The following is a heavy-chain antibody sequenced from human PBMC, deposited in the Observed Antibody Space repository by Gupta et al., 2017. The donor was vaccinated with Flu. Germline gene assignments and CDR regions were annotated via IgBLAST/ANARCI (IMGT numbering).Heavy chain of an antibody. D-gene: IGHD3-10*01. CDR3: VKETGYSFSSYYFRSLDI. V-gene: IGHV3-23*04. Sequence: EVQLVESGGGSVEPGRSLRLSCAASGFTFSNYAMSWVRQAPGKGLEWVAVISGSGAGTFSAASVRGRVTISRDNSDNRLFLQIHSLRPEDAAVYYCVKETGYSFSSYYFRSLDIWGHGTKVTVSS. CDR2: ISGSGAGT. CDR1: GFTFSNYA. J-gene: IGHJ3*02.